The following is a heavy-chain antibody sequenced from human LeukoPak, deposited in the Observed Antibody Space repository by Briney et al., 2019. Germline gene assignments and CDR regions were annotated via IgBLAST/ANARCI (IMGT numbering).Heavy chain of an antibody. D-gene: IGHD1-1*01. CDR2: IYYSGST. J-gene: IGHJ6*03. V-gene: IGHV4-31*03. CDR3: ARDLVEEKGYYYYYMDV. Sequence: PSETLSLTCTVSGGSISSGGYYWSWIRQHPGKGLEWIGYIYYSGSTYYNPSLKSRVTISVDTSKNQFSLKLSSVTAADTAVYYCARDLVEEKGYYYYYMDVWGKGTTVTVSS. CDR1: GGSISSGGYY.